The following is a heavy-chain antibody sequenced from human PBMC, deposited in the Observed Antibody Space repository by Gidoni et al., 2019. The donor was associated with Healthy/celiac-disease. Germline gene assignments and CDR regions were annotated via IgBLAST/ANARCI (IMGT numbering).Heavy chain of an antibody. CDR3: ARRRPYDILTGYYSYYYDYYMDV. Sequence: QVQLQQCGAGLLKPSETLSLTCAVYVGSFSGYYCSWLRQTPGKGLEWIGEINHSGSTNYNPSLKSRVTISVDTSKNQFSLKLSSVTAADTAVYYCARRRPYDILTGYYSYYYDYYMDVWGKGTTVTVSS. J-gene: IGHJ6*03. CDR2: INHSGST. CDR1: VGSFSGYY. D-gene: IGHD3-9*01. V-gene: IGHV4-34*01.